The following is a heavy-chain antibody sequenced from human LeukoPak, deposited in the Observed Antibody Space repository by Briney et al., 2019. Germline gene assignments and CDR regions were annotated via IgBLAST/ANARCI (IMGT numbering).Heavy chain of an antibody. D-gene: IGHD2-8*02. CDR2: ISGSGTAA. Sequence: GSLRLSCAASGFTVSSNYMSWVRQAPGRGLEWVSHISGSGTAAYYTDSVKGRFTISKDDSRNRLFLQMNSLRAEDTAVYYCAKDLACSAGVCRIYWGQGTLVTVSS. CDR3: AKDLACSAGVCRIY. V-gene: IGHV3-23*01. CDR1: GFTVSSNY. J-gene: IGHJ4*02.